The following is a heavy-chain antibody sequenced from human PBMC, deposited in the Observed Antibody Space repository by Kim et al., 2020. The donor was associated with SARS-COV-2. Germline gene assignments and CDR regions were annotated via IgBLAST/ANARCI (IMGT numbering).Heavy chain of an antibody. D-gene: IGHD6-13*01. CDR3: ASLAAGTNDFDY. CDR1: GFTFSSYE. CDR2: ISSSGSTI. Sequence: GGSLRLSCAASGFTFSSYEMNWVRQAPGKGLEWVSYISSSGSTIYYADSVKGRFTISRDNAKNSLYLQMNSLRAEDTAVYYCASLAAGTNDFDYWGQGTLVTVSS. J-gene: IGHJ4*02. V-gene: IGHV3-48*03.